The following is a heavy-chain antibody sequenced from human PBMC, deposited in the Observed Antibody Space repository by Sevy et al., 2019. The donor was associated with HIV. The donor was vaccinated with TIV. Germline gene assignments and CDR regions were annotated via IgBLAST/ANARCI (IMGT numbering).Heavy chain of an antibody. CDR2: IYYSGST. D-gene: IGHD6-19*01. V-gene: IGHV4-59*13. Sequence: SETLSLTCTVSGGSISSYYWSWIRQPPGKGLEWIGYIYYSGSTNYNPSLKSRVTISVDTSKNQFSLKLSSVTAADTAVYYCARDLFAGRRRIAVAGTEREGYYYYGMDVWGQGTTVTVSS. J-gene: IGHJ6*02. CDR3: ARDLFAGRRRIAVAGTEREGYYYYGMDV. CDR1: GGSISSYY.